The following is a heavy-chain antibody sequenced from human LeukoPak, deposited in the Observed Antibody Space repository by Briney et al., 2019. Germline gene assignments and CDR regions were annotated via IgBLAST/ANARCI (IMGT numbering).Heavy chain of an antibody. D-gene: IGHD5-12*01. J-gene: IGHJ4*02. V-gene: IGHV1-69*05. CDR3: ARTFGIVATTDFDY. CDR1: GGTFSSYA. CDR2: IIPIFGTA. Sequence: SVKVSCKASGGTFSSYAISWVRQAPGQGLEWMGGIIPIFGTANYAQKFQGRVTMTRNTSISTAYMELSSLRSEDTAVYYCARTFGIVATTDFDYGGKGTLATVSP.